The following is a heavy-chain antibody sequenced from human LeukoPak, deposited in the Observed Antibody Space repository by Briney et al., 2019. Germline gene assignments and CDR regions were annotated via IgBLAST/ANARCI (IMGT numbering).Heavy chain of an antibody. V-gene: IGHV4-59*01. CDR1: GGSISSYY. D-gene: IGHD1-7*01. CDR2: IYFTGST. CDR3: AREDNWNYFPFDL. J-gene: IGHJ5*02. Sequence: SETLSLTCTVSGGSISSYYWSWIRQPPGKGLEWIGYIYFTGSTNYSPSLKSRVTISVDTSKNQFSLKLSSVTAADTAVYYCAREDNWNYFPFDLWGQGTLVTVSS.